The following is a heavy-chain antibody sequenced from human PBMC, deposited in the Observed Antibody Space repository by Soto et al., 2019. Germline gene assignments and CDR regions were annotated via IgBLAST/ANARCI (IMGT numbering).Heavy chain of an antibody. CDR3: ARWQKVKERLQA. V-gene: IGHV3-23*01. J-gene: IGHJ5*02. CDR2: ISGSGGST. D-gene: IGHD1-1*01. Sequence: GGSLRLSCAASGFTFSSYAMSWVRQAPGKGLEWVSAISGSGGSTYYADSVKGRFTISRDNSGNTLFLEMYSLRAEDTAVYYCARWQKVKERLQAWGQGTLVTVSS. CDR1: GFTFSSYA.